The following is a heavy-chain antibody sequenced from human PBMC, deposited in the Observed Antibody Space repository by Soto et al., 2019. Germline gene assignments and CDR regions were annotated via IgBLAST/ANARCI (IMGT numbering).Heavy chain of an antibody. CDR2: ISSSGTI. Sequence: SETLSLTCSVSGGSIRDYFWTWIRQPPGKGLEWIGYISSSGTINYNSSLKSRVTISLDTSRNHFSLKLSSVTAADTAVYFCARDRKLVIPGNYYYYGMDVWGQGTTVTVSS. V-gene: IGHV4-59*01. D-gene: IGHD3-9*01. CDR1: GGSIRDYF. J-gene: IGHJ6*02. CDR3: ARDRKLVIPGNYYYYGMDV.